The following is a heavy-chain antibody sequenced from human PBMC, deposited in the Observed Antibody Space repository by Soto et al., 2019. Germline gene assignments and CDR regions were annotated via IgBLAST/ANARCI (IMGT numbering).Heavy chain of an antibody. D-gene: IGHD6-13*01. CDR2: ISYDGSNK. CDR3: ARDQTGITTTGGGRIDY. Sequence: QVQLVESGEGGVRLGGPLRLPFQASGSPFSSNAMPWAPKAQARGLGCVAIISYDGSNKYYGDSVRGRLTISRDNSKNTIYLQMNSLRAEDTAVYYCARDQTGITTTGGGRIDYWGQGTLVTVSS. V-gene: IGHV3-30-3*01. CDR1: GSPFSSNA. J-gene: IGHJ4*02.